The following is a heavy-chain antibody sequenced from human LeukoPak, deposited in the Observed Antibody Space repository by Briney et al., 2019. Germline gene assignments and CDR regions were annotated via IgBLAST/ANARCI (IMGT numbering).Heavy chain of an antibody. CDR3: ARGAFLGGYYYYMDV. V-gene: IGHV4-59*01. CDR1: GGSISSYY. Sequence: SETLSLTCTVSGGSISSYYWSWIRQPPGKGLEWIGYIYYSGSTNYNPSLKSRVTISVDTSKNQFSLKLSSVTAADTAVYYCARGAFLGGYYYYMDVWGKGTTVTISS. CDR2: IYYSGST. D-gene: IGHD3-16*01. J-gene: IGHJ6*03.